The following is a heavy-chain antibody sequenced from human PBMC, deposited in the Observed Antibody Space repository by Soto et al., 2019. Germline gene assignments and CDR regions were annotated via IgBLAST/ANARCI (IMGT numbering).Heavy chain of an antibody. CDR2: IYYSGST. D-gene: IGHD6-19*01. V-gene: IGHV4-31*03. J-gene: IGHJ6*02. CDR1: GDSISSGGSY. Sequence: PSETLSLTCTVSGDSISSGGSYWNWIRQRPGKGLEWIGYIYYSGSTYYNPSLKSRVTISVDTSKNQFSLKLSSVTAADTAVYYCARVVTNDSSGWYEPPSDGMDVWGQGTTVTVSS. CDR3: ARVVTNDSSGWYEPPSDGMDV.